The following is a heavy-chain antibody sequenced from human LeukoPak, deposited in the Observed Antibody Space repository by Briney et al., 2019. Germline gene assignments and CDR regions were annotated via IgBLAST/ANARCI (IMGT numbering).Heavy chain of an antibody. V-gene: IGHV4-59*01. CDR2: IYYSGST. CDR1: GGSISSYY. CDR3: AREGKGIFDY. J-gene: IGHJ4*02. Sequence: SETLSLTCTVSGGSISSYYWSWIRQPPGKGLEWIGYIYYSGSTNYNPSLKSRVTISVDTSKNQFSLKLSSVTAADTAVYYCAREGKGIFDYWGQGTLVTVSS. D-gene: IGHD2-15*01.